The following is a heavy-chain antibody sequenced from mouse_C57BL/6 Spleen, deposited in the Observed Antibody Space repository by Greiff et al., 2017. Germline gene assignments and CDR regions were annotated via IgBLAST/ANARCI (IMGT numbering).Heavy chain of an antibody. CDR3: ARGGYYGYDEGFAY. CDR2: IYPGSGNT. Sequence: VNVVESGAELVRPGASVKLSCKASGYTFTDYYINWVKQRPGQGLEWIARIYPGSGNTYYNEKFKGKATLTAEKSSSTAYMQLSSLTSEDSAVYFCARGGYYGYDEGFAYWGQGTLVTVSA. V-gene: IGHV1-76*01. D-gene: IGHD2-2*01. CDR1: GYTFTDYY. J-gene: IGHJ3*01.